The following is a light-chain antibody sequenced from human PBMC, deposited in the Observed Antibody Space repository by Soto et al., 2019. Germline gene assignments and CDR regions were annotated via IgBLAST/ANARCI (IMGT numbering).Light chain of an antibody. CDR2: DDS. V-gene: IGLV3-21*02. Sequence: SYELTQPPSVSVAPGQTAMITSGGTKIGTKSVHWYQQKPGQAPVLVVFDDSDRPSGIPERFSGSNSGNTATLTISRVEAGDEADYYCQVWDSSTDQNVVFCGGTKLTVL. J-gene: IGLJ2*01. CDR1: KIGTKS. CDR3: QVWDSSTDQNVV.